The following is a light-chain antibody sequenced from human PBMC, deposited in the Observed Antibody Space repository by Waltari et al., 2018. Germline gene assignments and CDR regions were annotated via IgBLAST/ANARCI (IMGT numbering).Light chain of an antibody. V-gene: IGKV4-1*01. Sequence: IAITQSPDSLAVSLGERATINCKSSQSVLYSSNTKNYLAWYQQKPGQPPKLLIYWAATRESGVPDRFSGSGSGTDFTLTISSLQAEDVAVYYCQQYYSTPPTFGQGTKVEIK. J-gene: IGKJ1*01. CDR2: WAA. CDR3: QQYYSTPPT. CDR1: QSVLYSSNTKNY.